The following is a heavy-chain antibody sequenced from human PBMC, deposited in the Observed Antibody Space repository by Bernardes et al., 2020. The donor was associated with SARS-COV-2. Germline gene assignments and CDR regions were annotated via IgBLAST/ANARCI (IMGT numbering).Heavy chain of an antibody. Sequence: GGSLRLSCAASGFSVSSYWMHWVRQAPGKGIVWVSRMNIDGSRTDYADSVRGRFTIIRDNAKNTLYLQMDSLRVEDTAVYYCARDFGGPVDHWGQGTLVTVSS. CDR1: GFSVSSYW. CDR2: MNIDGSRT. J-gene: IGHJ4*02. CDR3: ARDFGGPVDH. D-gene: IGHD3-16*01. V-gene: IGHV3-74*01.